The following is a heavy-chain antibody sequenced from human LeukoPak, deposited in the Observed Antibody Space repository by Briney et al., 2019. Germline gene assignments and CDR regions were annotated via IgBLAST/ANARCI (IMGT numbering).Heavy chain of an antibody. CDR2: INHSGST. CDR1: GGSFSGYY. Sequence: SETLSLTCAVYGGSFSGYYRSWIRQPPVKGLEWIGEINHSGSTNYNPSLKSRVTISVDTSKNQFSLKLSSVTAADTAVYYCARVGTAMAFDYWGQGTLVTVSS. V-gene: IGHV4-34*01. J-gene: IGHJ4*02. D-gene: IGHD5-18*01. CDR3: ARVGTAMAFDY.